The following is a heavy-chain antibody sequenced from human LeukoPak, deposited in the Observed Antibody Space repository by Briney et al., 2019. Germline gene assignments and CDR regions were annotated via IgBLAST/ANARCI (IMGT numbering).Heavy chain of an antibody. V-gene: IGHV3-13*01. CDR2: IGTAGDT. CDR1: GFTFSSYD. CDR3: ARGQYYDYVWGSYRPLGMDV. J-gene: IGHJ6*02. D-gene: IGHD3-16*02. Sequence: GGSLRLSRAASGFTFSSYDMHWVRQATGKGLEWVSAIGTAGDTYYPGSVKGRFTISRENAKNSLYLQMNSLRAGDTAVYYCARGQYYDYVWGSYRPLGMDVWGQGTTVTVSS.